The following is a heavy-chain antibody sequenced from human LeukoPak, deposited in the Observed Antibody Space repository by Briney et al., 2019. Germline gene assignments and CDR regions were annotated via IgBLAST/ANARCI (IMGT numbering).Heavy chain of an antibody. J-gene: IGHJ5*02. V-gene: IGHV4-4*02. CDR3: ARGVLSSGWYNWFDP. CDR2: INLSGST. CDR1: NGSISSSNW. D-gene: IGHD6-19*01. Sequence: PSETLSLTCVVCNGSISSSNWWSWVRQPPGQGLEWIGEINLSGSTNYNPSLKSRVIISLDKSNNQFSLKLSSVTAADTAVYYCARGVLSSGWYNWFDPWGQGTLVTVSS.